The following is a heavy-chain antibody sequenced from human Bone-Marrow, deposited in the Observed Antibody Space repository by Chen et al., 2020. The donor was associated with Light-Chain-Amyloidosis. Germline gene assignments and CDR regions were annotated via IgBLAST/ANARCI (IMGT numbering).Heavy chain of an antibody. Sequence: EVQLVESGGGLVKPGGSLRPSCSASGFTFSAYAMNWVRQAPGKGLEWVSSISSGSTYIFYTTSVKGRFTISRDNAKNSLFLQMNSLRGEDTAVYYCASGLYGDYADFWGQGTLVTVSS. CDR3: ASGLYGDYADF. CDR2: ISSGSTYI. V-gene: IGHV3-21*02. D-gene: IGHD4-17*01. CDR1: GFTFSAYA. J-gene: IGHJ4*02.